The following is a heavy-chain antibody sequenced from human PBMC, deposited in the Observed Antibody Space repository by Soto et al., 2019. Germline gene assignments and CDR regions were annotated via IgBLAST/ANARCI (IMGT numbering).Heavy chain of an antibody. J-gene: IGHJ4*02. CDR1: GYTFTSYG. CDR3: ARDVTFMRVATVFDY. V-gene: IGHV1-18*01. Sequence: GESLKISCKGSGYTFTSYGISWVRQAPGQGLEWMGWISAYNGNTNYAQKVQGRVTMTTDTSTSTVYMELRSLRSDDTAVYYCARDVTFMRVATVFDYWGQGTLVTVSS. CDR2: ISAYNGNT. D-gene: IGHD2-15*01.